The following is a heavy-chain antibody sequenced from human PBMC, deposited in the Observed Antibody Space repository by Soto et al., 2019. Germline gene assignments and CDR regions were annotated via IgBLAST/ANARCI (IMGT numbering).Heavy chain of an antibody. CDR3: AKDTWSSRGYVWYYYGMDV. V-gene: IGHV3-23*01. J-gene: IGHJ6*02. CDR2: ISGSGGST. Sequence: EVQLLESGGGLVQPGGSLRLSCAASGFTFSSYAMSWVRQAPGKGLEWVSAISGSGGSTYYADSVKGRFTISRDNSKNTLYLQMNSLRAEDTAVYYCAKDTWSSRGYVWYYYGMDVWGQGTTVTVSS. CDR1: GFTFSSYA. D-gene: IGHD3-10*02.